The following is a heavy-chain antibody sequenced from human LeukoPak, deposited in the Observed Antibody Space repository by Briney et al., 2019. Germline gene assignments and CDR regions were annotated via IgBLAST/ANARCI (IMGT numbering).Heavy chain of an antibody. CDR1: GFTFSTYS. D-gene: IGHD4-17*01. J-gene: IGHJ1*01. CDR2: TDTSTNYI. Sequence: GGSLRLSCAASGFTFSTYSMNWVRQAPGKGLEWVSFTDTSTNYIYYGESMKGRFTISRDNAQNSLYLHMNGLRPDDTAVYYCARWDYGDYPAEYFQHWGQGTLVTLSS. V-gene: IGHV3-21*04. CDR3: ARWDYGDYPAEYFQH.